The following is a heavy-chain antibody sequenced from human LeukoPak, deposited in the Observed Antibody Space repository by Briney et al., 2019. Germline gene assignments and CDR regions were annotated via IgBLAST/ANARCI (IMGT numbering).Heavy chain of an antibody. CDR2: ISSSSSTI. Sequence: GGSLRLSCAASGFTFSSYSMYWVRQAPGKGLEWVSYISSSSSTIYYADSVKGRFTISRDNAKNSLYLQMNSLRDEDTAVYYCARDLWEGTDYYDSSGYDYYFDYWGQGTLVTVSS. D-gene: IGHD3-22*01. CDR1: GFTFSSYS. J-gene: IGHJ4*02. CDR3: ARDLWEGTDYYDSSGYDYYFDY. V-gene: IGHV3-48*02.